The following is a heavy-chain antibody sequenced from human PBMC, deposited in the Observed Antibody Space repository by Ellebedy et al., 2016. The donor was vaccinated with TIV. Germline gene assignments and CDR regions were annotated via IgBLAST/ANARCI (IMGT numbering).Heavy chain of an antibody. CDR1: GFTFTSYA. CDR2: INTGNGNT. J-gene: IGHJ6*02. CDR3: ATRVWQDPMDV. D-gene: IGHD2-21*01. Sequence: ASVKVSXXASGFTFTSYAIHWVRQAPGQRLEWMGWINTGNGNTKYSQRLQGRVTITRDTSATTAFMELSGLMSEDTAVYYCATRVWQDPMDVWGQGTTVTVSS. V-gene: IGHV1-3*04.